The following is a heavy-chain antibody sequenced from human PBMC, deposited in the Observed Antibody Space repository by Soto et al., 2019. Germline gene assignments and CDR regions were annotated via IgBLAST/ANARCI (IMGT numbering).Heavy chain of an antibody. CDR3: TGATYSDY. Sequence: EVRLLESGGGLVQPGGSLRLSCEASGFPFNSYAMSWVRQAPGKGLEWVSHIGGNGASTYYADSVKGRFNISRDNSKNTVYRQLDNRRADDTAVYYCTGATYSDYWGQGTLVTVSS. CDR2: IGGNGAST. V-gene: IGHV3-23*01. CDR1: GFPFNSYA. J-gene: IGHJ4*02.